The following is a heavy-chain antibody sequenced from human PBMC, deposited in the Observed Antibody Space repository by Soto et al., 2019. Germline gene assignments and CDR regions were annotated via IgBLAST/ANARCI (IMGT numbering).Heavy chain of an antibody. D-gene: IGHD3-10*01. Sequence: PSETLSLTCAVYGGSFSGYYWSWIRQPPGKGLEWIGEINHSGSTNYNPSLKSRVTISVDTSKNQFSLKLSSVTAADTAVYYCARGRRYYYGSGSFPYYYYYGMDVWGQGTKVTVSS. CDR3: ARGRRYYYGSGSFPYYYYYGMDV. CDR2: INHSGST. J-gene: IGHJ6*02. V-gene: IGHV4-34*01. CDR1: GGSFSGYY.